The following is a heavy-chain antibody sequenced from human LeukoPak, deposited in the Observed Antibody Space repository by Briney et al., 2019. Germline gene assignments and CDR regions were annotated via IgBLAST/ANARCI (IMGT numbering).Heavy chain of an antibody. V-gene: IGHV1-2*02. CDR3: ATYGASEVTGYPYFDY. CDR1: GYTFTGYY. CDR2: INPHSGGT. Sequence: ASLKVSCKASGYTFTGYYMRWVRQAPGQGLEWMGWINPHSGGTNYAQKFQGRVTMTRDTSISTAYMELSRLRSDDTAVYYCATYGASEVTGYPYFDYWGQGTLVTVSS. D-gene: IGHD3-9*01. J-gene: IGHJ4*02.